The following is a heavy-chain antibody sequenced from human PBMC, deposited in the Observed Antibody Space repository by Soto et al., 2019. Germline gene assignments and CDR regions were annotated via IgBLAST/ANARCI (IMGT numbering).Heavy chain of an antibody. CDR1: GFTFSGFD. Sequence: VGSVRLSCEASGFTFSGFDMHWVRQPTGKGLEWVSSIGTAGDTYYAVSVKGRFTISRDNAKNSLSLQMNSLRAGDMAVYFCAKSQEIGTHFFDSWGQGTQVTVSS. V-gene: IGHV3-13*01. J-gene: IGHJ4*02. D-gene: IGHD6-13*01. CDR3: AKSQEIGTHFFDS. CDR2: IGTAGDT.